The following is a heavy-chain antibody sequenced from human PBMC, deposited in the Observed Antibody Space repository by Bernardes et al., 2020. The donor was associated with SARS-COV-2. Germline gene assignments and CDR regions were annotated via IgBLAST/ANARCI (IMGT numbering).Heavy chain of an antibody. CDR1: GFTFSSYS. V-gene: IGHV3-21*01. CDR2: ISSSSSYI. Sequence: GGSLRLSCAASGFTFSSYSMNWVRQAPGKGLEWVSSISSSSSYIYYADSVKGRFTISRDNAKNSLYLQMNSLRAEDTAVYYCARRFRGQWLVQTYLDYWGQGTLVTVSS. D-gene: IGHD6-19*01. J-gene: IGHJ4*02. CDR3: ARRFRGQWLVQTYLDY.